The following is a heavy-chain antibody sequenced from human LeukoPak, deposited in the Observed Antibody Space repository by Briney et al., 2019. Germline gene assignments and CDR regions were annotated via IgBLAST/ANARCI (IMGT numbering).Heavy chain of an antibody. Sequence: PGRSLRLSCAASGFTFDDYAMHWVRQAPGKGLEWVSGISWNSGSIGYADSVKGRFTISRDNAKNSLYLQVNSLRAEDMALYYCAKDNGGNSEYFQHWGQGTLVTVSS. CDR3: AKDNGGNSEYFQH. CDR1: GFTFDDYA. J-gene: IGHJ1*01. CDR2: ISWNSGSI. D-gene: IGHD4-23*01. V-gene: IGHV3-9*03.